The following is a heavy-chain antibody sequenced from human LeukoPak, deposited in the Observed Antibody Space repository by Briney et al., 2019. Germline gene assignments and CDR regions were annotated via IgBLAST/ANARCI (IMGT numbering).Heavy chain of an antibody. D-gene: IGHD6-13*01. V-gene: IGHV3-23*01. J-gene: IGHJ4*02. CDR2: ISGGGVST. CDR1: GFTFSSYA. CDR3: AKHSSSSFRTHFDH. Sequence: PGGSLRLSCAASGFTFSSYAMSWVRQAPGKGLERVSAISGGGVSTYYADSVKARFTISRDNSKNTLYLQMNSLRAEDTAIYYCAKHSSSSFRTHFDHWGQGTLVTVSS.